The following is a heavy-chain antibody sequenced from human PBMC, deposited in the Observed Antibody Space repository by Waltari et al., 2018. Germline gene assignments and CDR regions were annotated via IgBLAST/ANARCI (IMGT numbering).Heavy chain of an antibody. Sequence: QVQLVESGGGVVQPGRSLRLSCAASGFTFSSYAMHWVRQAPGKGLEWVAVISYDGSNKYYADSVKGRFTISRDNSKNTLYLQMNSLRAEDTAVYYCATNLPLSPAWFDPWGQGTLVTVSS. V-gene: IGHV3-30-3*01. CDR1: GFTFSSYA. J-gene: IGHJ5*02. CDR3: ATNLPLSPAWFDP. D-gene: IGHD2-2*01. CDR2: ISYDGSNK.